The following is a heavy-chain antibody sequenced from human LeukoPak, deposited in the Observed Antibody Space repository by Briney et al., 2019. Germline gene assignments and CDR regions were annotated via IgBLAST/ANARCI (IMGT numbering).Heavy chain of an antibody. CDR3: ARAGGRYDFWSGYYYYYGMDV. CDR1: GYTFTGYY. CDR2: INPNSGGT. Sequence: ASVKVSCKASGYTFTGYYMHWVRQAPGQGLEWMGWINPNSGGTNYAQKFQGRVTMTRDTSISTAYMELSSLRSEDTAVYYCARAGGRYDFWSGYYYYYGMDVWGQGTTVTVSS. J-gene: IGHJ6*02. D-gene: IGHD3-3*01. V-gene: IGHV1-2*02.